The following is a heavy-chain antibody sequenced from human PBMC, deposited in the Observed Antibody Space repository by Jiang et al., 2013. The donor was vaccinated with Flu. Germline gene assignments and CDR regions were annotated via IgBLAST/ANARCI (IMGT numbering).Heavy chain of an antibody. D-gene: IGHD3-16*01. Sequence: QLVESGGGLVQPGRSLRLSCAASGFTFDDYAMHWVRQAPGKGLEWVSAISGSGGSTYYADSVKGRFTISRDTSKNTLYLQMNSLRAEDTAVYYCAKDLNYDYVWGSRPLYYWGQGTLVTVSS. CDR3: AKDLNYDYVWGSRPLYY. J-gene: IGHJ4*02. V-gene: IGHV3-23*04. CDR1: GFTFDDYA. CDR2: ISGSGGST.